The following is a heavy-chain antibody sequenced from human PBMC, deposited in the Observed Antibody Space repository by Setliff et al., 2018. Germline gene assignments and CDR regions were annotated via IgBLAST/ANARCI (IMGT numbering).Heavy chain of an antibody. CDR1: GYFISSGYY. V-gene: IGHV4-38-2*01. Sequence: SETLSLTCAVSGYFISSGYYWGWIRQPPGKGLEWIGSIYHSGSTYYNPSLKSRVTISVDTSKKQFSLKLSSVTAADTAVYYCARRHCSGGSCYSLNHFDYWGQGTLVTVSS. CDR2: IYHSGST. CDR3: ARRHCSGGSCYSLNHFDY. D-gene: IGHD2-15*01. J-gene: IGHJ4*02.